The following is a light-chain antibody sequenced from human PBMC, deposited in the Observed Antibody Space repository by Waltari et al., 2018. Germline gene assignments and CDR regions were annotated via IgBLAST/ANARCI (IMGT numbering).Light chain of an antibody. Sequence: QSALTQPASVSGSPGQSITISCTGTTSTFGSYALVSWYQQHPDKAPKLMVYEVTKRPPGISTRFSVAKSGNTASLTLSGLQAEDEADYYCCSYAGNTVWVFGGGTKLTVL. CDR1: TSTFGSYAL. J-gene: IGLJ3*02. CDR3: CSYAGNTVWV. V-gene: IGLV2-23*02. CDR2: EVT.